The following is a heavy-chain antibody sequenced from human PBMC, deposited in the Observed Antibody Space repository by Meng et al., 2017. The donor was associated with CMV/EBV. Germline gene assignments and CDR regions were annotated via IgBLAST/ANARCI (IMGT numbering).Heavy chain of an antibody. Sequence: QVQLGHSGAEVRKPGASVKVSFKASRYTFTSYYMHWVRQAPGQGLEWMGIINPSGGSTSYAQKFQGRVTMTRDTSTSTVYMELSSLRSEDTAVYYCAREEGIAARSDWFDPWGQGTLVTVSS. J-gene: IGHJ5*02. CDR3: AREEGIAARSDWFDP. CDR2: INPSGGST. D-gene: IGHD6-13*01. CDR1: RYTFTSYY. V-gene: IGHV1-46*01.